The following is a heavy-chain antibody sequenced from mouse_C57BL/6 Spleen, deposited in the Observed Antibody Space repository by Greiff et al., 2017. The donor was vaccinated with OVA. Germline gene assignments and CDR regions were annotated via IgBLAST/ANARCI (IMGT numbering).Heavy chain of an antibody. CDR2: ISGGGGNT. V-gene: IGHV5-9*01. D-gene: IGHD1-1*01. CDR3: ARQIYYYGSSFLYYAMDY. CDR1: GFTFSSYT. Sequence: EVNLVESGGGLVKPGGSLKLSCAASGFTFSSYTMSWVRQTPEKRLEWVATISGGGGNTYYPDSVKGRFTISRDNAKNTLYLQMSSLRSEDTALYYCARQIYYYGSSFLYYAMDYWGQGTSVTVSS. J-gene: IGHJ4*01.